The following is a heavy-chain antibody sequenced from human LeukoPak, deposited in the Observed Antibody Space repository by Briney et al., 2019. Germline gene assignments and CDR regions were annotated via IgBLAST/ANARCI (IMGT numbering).Heavy chain of an antibody. V-gene: IGHV4-61*02. Sequence: SETLSLTCTVSGGSISGGSYYWSWIRQPAGKGLEWIGRIYTSGTTNYNPSLKSRVTISVDTSKNQFSLKLSSVTAADTAVYYCASSYCSSTNCYVVDPWGQGTLVTVSS. CDR1: GGSISGGSYY. D-gene: IGHD2-2*01. CDR2: IYTSGTT. J-gene: IGHJ5*02. CDR3: ASSYCSSTNCYVVDP.